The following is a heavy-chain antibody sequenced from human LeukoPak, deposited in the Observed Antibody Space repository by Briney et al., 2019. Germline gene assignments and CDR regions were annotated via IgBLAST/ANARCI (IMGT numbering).Heavy chain of an antibody. D-gene: IGHD2-2*01. J-gene: IGHJ4*02. V-gene: IGHV3-7*01. Sequence: PGGSLRLSCAASGFTLSSYWMSWVRQAPGKGLEWVANIKQDGSEKYYVDSVKGRFTISRDNAKNSLYLQMNSLRAEDTAVYYCARGTWVVVVPAAIEFDYWGQGTLVTVSS. CDR2: IKQDGSEK. CDR1: GFTLSSYW. CDR3: ARGTWVVVVPAAIEFDY.